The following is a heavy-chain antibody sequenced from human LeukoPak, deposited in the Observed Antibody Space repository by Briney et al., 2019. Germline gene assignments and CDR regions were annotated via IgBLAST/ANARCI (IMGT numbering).Heavy chain of an antibody. J-gene: IGHJ4*02. CDR3: TRQDMTTFSPRRYFDY. V-gene: IGHV3-73*01. D-gene: IGHD2/OR15-2a*01. CDR1: GFSFSGSA. CDR2: IRSKANSYAT. Sequence: PGGSLRLSCAASGFSFSGSAMHWVRQASGKGLEWVGRIRSKANSYATAYAASVNGRFTISRDDSKNTAYLQMNSLKTEDTAVYYCTRQDMTTFSPRRYFDYWGQGTLVTVSS.